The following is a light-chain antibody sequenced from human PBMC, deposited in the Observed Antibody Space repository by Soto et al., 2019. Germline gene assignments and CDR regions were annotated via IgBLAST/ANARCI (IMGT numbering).Light chain of an antibody. Sequence: EMVLTQSPGTLSLSPGERATLSCRASQSVGSNYLAWYQQKPGQAPRLLIYGASSRATGIPDRFSGSGSGTDFTLTITRLEPEDSAVYYCPQYGSSPPITFGQGTRLEIK. J-gene: IGKJ5*01. V-gene: IGKV3-20*01. CDR1: QSVGSNY. CDR3: PQYGSSPPIT. CDR2: GAS.